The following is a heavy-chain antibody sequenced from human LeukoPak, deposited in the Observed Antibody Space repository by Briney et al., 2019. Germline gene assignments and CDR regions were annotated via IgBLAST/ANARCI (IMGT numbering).Heavy chain of an antibody. D-gene: IGHD2-15*01. V-gene: IGHV3-33*08. J-gene: IGHJ4*02. CDR3: ARGVAASATGIRY. CDR1: GFMFSSNW. Sequence: GGSLRLSCAASGFMFSSNWMSWVRQAPGKGLEWVAVIWYDGSNKYYADSVKGRFTISRDNSKNTLYLQMNSLRAEDTAVYYCARGVAASATGIRYWGQGTLVTVSS. CDR2: IWYDGSNK.